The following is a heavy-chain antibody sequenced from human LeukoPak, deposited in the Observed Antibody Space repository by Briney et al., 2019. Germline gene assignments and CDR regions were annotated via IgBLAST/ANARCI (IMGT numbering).Heavy chain of an antibody. CDR1: GGSISSGGFY. D-gene: IGHD3-10*01. CDR3: ARTKVVRGLTTFDY. J-gene: IGHJ4*02. CDR2: FYYSGST. Sequence: PSETLPLTCTVSGGSISSGGFYWNWIRQHPGKGLEWIGYFYYSGSTYYNPSLKSRVTISVDTSKNQFSLKLSSVTAADTAVFYCARTKVVRGLTTFDYWGQGILVTVSS. V-gene: IGHV4-31*03.